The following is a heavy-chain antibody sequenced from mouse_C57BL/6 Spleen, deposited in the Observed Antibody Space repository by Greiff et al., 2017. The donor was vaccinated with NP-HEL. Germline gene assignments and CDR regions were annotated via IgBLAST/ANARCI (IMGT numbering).Heavy chain of an antibody. CDR2: IDPSDSYT. CDR3: ANVYYSNPYYAMDY. V-gene: IGHV1-59*01. Sequence: QVQLQQPGAELVRPGTSVKLSCKASGYTFTSYWMHWVKQRPGQGLEWIGVIDPSDSYTNYNQKFKGKATLTVDTSSSTAYMQLSSLTSEDSAVYYCANVYYSNPYYAMDYWGQGTSVTVSS. J-gene: IGHJ4*01. D-gene: IGHD2-5*01. CDR1: GYTFTSYW.